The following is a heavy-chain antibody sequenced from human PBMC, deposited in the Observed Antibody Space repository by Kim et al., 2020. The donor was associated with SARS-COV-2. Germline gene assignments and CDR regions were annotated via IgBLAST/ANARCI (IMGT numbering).Heavy chain of an antibody. J-gene: IGHJ5*02. V-gene: IGHV3-23*01. Sequence: GGSLRLSCAASGFTFSSYAMSWVRQAPGKGLEWVSAISGSGGSTYYADSVKGRFTISRDNSKNTLYLQMNSLRAEDTAVYYCAKVWVQRPLITMVRGVIRWFDPWGQGTLVTVSS. CDR3: AKVWVQRPLITMVRGVIRWFDP. CDR2: ISGSGGST. D-gene: IGHD3-10*01. CDR1: GFTFSSYA.